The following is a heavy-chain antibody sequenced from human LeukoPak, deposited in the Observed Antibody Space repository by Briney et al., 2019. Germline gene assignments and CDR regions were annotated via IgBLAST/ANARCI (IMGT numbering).Heavy chain of an antibody. Sequence: SVKVSCKASGGTFSSYAISWVRQAPGQGLEWMGGIIPIFGTANYAQKFQGRVTITADESTSTAYMELSSLRSEDTAVYYCARDRVWFGESFDYWGQGTLVTVSS. V-gene: IGHV1-69*13. CDR2: IIPIFGTA. CDR3: ARDRVWFGESFDY. J-gene: IGHJ4*02. D-gene: IGHD3-10*01. CDR1: GGTFSSYA.